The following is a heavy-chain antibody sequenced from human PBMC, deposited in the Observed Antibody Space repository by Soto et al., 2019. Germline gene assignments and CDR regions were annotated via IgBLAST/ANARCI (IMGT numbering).Heavy chain of an antibody. J-gene: IGHJ4*02. Sequence: ASSVKVSCKASGYTFASYDINWVRQATGEGLEWMGWMNPNSGNTGYAQKFQGRVTMTRNTSISTAYMELSSLRSEDTAVYYCARRYYDSSGYYSSDYWGQGTLVTVSS. CDR1: GYTFASYD. CDR2: MNPNSGNT. V-gene: IGHV1-8*01. CDR3: ARRYYDSSGYYSSDY. D-gene: IGHD3-22*01.